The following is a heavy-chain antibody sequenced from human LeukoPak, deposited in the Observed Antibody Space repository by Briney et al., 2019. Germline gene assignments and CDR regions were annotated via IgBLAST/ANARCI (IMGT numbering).Heavy chain of an antibody. D-gene: IGHD1-14*01. CDR2: ISGSGGST. V-gene: IGHV3-23*01. CDR3: AKGPNTGGFDY. CDR1: EFTFSSYG. J-gene: IGHJ4*02. Sequence: GGCLRLSCAASEFTFSSYGMSWVRQAPGKGLEWVSSISGSGGSTQYADSVQGRFAISRDNSKNTLYLQMNSLRAEDTAVYYCAKGPNTGGFDYWGQGTLVTVSS.